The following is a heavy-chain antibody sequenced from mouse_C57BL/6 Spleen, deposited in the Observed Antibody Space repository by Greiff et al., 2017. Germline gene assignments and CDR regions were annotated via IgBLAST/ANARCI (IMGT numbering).Heavy chain of an antibody. CDR3: ARNGAGYGNYEWYFDV. CDR2: IWSGGST. V-gene: IGHV2-2*01. Sequence: VKLVESGPGLVQPSQSLSITCTVSGFSLTSYGVHWVRQSPGKGLEWLGVIWSGGSTDYNAAFISRLSISKDNSKSQVFFKMNSLQADDTAIYYCARNGAGYGNYEWYFDVWGTGTTVTVSA. CDR1: GFSLTSYG. J-gene: IGHJ1*03. D-gene: IGHD2-10*02.